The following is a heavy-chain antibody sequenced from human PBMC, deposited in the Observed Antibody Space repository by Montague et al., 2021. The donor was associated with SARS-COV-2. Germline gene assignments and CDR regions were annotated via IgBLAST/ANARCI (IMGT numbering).Heavy chain of an antibody. D-gene: IGHD1-1*01. J-gene: IGHJ4*02. Sequence: DYAPSVKSRIIVNLDTSKNQFSLQLNSVTPEDTAVYYCVRDHDQVFDYWGEGTLVTVSS. CDR3: VRDHDQVFDY. V-gene: IGHV6-1*01.